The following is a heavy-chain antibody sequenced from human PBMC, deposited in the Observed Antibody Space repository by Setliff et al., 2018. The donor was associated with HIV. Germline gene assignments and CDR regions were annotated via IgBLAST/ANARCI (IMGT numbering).Heavy chain of an antibody. V-gene: IGHV4-38-2*02. J-gene: IGHJ5*02. D-gene: IGHD6-19*01. CDR2: VYSTGSI. CDR1: GYSISSGYY. CDR3: ARDRSSGWSKDWFDT. Sequence: SETLSLTCAVSGYSISSGYYWGWIRQPPGKGLEWIGFVYSTGSINYSPSFRGRLTISLDTSENQFSLHLTSVTAADTAMYHCARDRSSGWSKDWFDTWGQGILVTVSS.